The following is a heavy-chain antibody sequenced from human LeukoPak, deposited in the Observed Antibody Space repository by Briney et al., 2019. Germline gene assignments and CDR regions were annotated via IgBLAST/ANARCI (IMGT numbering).Heavy chain of an antibody. D-gene: IGHD3-22*01. J-gene: IGHJ4*02. Sequence: GGSLRLSCAASGFTFSSYWMSWVRQAPGKGLEWVANIKQDGSEKYYVDSVKGRFTISRENAKNSLYLQMNSLRAGDTAVYYCARGHDSSGYSFDYWGQGTLVTVSS. CDR3: ARGHDSSGYSFDY. V-gene: IGHV3-7*04. CDR2: IKQDGSEK. CDR1: GFTFSSYW.